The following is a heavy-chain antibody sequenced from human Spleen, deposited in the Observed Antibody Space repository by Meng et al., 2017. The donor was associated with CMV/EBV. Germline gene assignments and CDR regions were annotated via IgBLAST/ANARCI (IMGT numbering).Heavy chain of an antibody. V-gene: IGHV1-2*02. D-gene: IGHD1-26*01. CDR3: ARDRSGSYYFWFDP. J-gene: IGHJ5*02. CDR1: GYTFTGYY. Sequence: ASVKVSCKASGYTFTGYYMHWVRQAPGQGLEWMGWINPNSGGTNYAQKFQGRVTITADKSTSTAYMELSSLRSEDTAVYYCARDRSGSYYFWFDPWGQGTLVTVSS. CDR2: INPNSGGT.